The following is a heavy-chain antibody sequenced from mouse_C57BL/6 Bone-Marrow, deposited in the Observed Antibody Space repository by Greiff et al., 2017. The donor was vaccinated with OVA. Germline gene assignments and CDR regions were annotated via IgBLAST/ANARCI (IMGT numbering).Heavy chain of an antibody. Sequence: QVQLQQPGAELVKPGASVKLSCKASGYTFTSYWMHWVKQRPGQGLEWIGMIHPNSGSTNYNEKFKSKATLTVDKSSSTAYMQLSSLTSEDSAVYYGARWTVVAPDWYFDVWGTGTTVTVSS. CDR2: IHPNSGST. CDR3: ARWTVVAPDWYFDV. V-gene: IGHV1-64*01. J-gene: IGHJ1*03. D-gene: IGHD1-1*01. CDR1: GYTFTSYW.